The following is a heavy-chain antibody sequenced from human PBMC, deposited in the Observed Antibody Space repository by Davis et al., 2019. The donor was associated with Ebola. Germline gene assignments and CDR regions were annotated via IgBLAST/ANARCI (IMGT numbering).Heavy chain of an antibody. J-gene: IGHJ2*01. CDR2: IYWDDDK. V-gene: IGHV2-5*02. CDR1: GFSLSTSGVG. D-gene: IGHD1-26*01. Sequence: SGPTLVKPTQTLTLTCTFSGFSLSTSGVGVGWIRQPPGKALEWLALIYWDDDKRYSPSLKSRLTITKDTSKNQVVLTMTNMDPVDTATYYCAHTSRIGSYWYFDLWGRGTLVTVSS. CDR3: AHTSRIGSYWYFDL.